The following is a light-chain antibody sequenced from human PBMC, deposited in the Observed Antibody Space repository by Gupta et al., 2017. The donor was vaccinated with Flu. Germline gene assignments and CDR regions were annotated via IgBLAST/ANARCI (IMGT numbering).Light chain of an antibody. V-gene: IGKV1-5*03. CDR2: EAS. J-gene: IGKJ1*01. CDR3: QQYNSYPWT. Sequence: DIQMTQSPSTLSASVGDKVAITCRATQSISGWLVWYQQRPGKAPTVLIYEASTLEKGVPSRFSGSGSRTDFTLTITSLQPEDSATYYCQQYNSYPWTFGQGTKVEIK. CDR1: QSISGW.